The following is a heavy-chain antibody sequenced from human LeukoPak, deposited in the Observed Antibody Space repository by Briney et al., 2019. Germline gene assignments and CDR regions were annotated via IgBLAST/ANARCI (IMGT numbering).Heavy chain of an antibody. CDR2: ISAYNGNT. V-gene: IGHV1-18*01. CDR1: GYTFTSYG. J-gene: IGHJ4*02. D-gene: IGHD2-2*02. Sequence: GASVKVSCKASGYTFTSYGISWVRQAPGQGLEWMGWISAYNGNTNYAQKLQGRVTMTTDTSTSTAYMELRSLRSDDTAVYYCARDPGSYCSSTSCYSFDYWGQGTLVTVS. CDR3: ARDPGSYCSSTSCYSFDY.